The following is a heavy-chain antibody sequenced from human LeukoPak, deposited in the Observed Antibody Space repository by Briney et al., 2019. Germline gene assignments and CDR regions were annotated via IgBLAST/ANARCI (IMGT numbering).Heavy chain of an antibody. CDR3: AREADYDVWSDPYYYYMDV. CDR2: ISSSSSYI. Sequence: GGSLRLSCAASGFTFSSYSMNWVRQAPGKGLEWVSSISSSSSYIYYADSVKCRFTISRDNAKKSLYTQMNSLSAEDTAVYYCAREADYDVWSDPYYYYMDVWGKGTTVTVSS. D-gene: IGHD3-3*01. J-gene: IGHJ6*03. CDR1: GFTFSSYS. V-gene: IGHV3-21*01.